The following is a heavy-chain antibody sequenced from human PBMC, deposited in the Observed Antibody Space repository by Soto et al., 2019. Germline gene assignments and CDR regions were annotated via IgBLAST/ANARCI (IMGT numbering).Heavy chain of an antibody. V-gene: IGHV3-15*07. CDR2: IKSKTDGGTT. D-gene: IGHD3-10*01. CDR1: GFTFSNAW. CDR3: TTDGFGELLGGMDV. Sequence: PGGSLRLSCAASGFTFSNAWVNWVRQAPGKGLEWVGRIKSKTDGGTTDYAAPVKGRFTISRDDSKNTLYLQMNSLKTEDTAVYYYTTDGFGELLGGMDVWGQGTTVTVSS. J-gene: IGHJ6*02.